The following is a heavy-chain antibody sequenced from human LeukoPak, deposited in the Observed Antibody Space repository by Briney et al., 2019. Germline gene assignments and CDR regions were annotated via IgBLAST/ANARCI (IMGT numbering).Heavy chain of an antibody. CDR3: ARDRGCGDCYPPANDAFDI. CDR2: IYSDGVT. CDR1: GFTFSRSW. D-gene: IGHD2-21*02. Sequence: GGSLRLSCTASGFTFSRSWMHWVRQAPGKWLAWVSLIYSDGVTQYADSVKGRFTISRDNSKSTLYLQMNSLRAEDTAVYYCARDRGCGDCYPPANDAFDIWGQGTTVTVSS. J-gene: IGHJ3*02. V-gene: IGHV3-66*01.